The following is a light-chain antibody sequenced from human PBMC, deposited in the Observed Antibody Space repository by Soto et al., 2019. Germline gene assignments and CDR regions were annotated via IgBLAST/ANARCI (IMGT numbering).Light chain of an antibody. J-gene: IGKJ4*01. V-gene: IGKV1D-16*01. Sequence: DIQMTQSPSSLSAAVGDRVTITCRASQDIGNWLAWYQKKPEKAPKSLIYGASRLQSEVPSRFSGSGSGTDSTLTISSLQPEDFGTYYCQQYKTYPTFGGGTKVEIK. CDR1: QDIGNW. CDR2: GAS. CDR3: QQYKTYPT.